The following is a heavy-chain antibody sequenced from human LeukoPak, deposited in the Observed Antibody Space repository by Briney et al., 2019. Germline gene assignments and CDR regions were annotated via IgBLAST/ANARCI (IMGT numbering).Heavy chain of an antibody. J-gene: IGHJ4*02. Sequence: GGSLRLSCAASGFTFSSYTMNWVRQSPGKGLEWVSSITSSSSSIYYADSVKGRFTISRDNAKNSLYLQMNSLRAEDTAVYYCANTKQFEYWGQGTLVTVSS. CDR2: ITSSSSSI. CDR3: ANTKQFEY. V-gene: IGHV3-21*01. CDR1: GFTFSSYT. D-gene: IGHD1-1*01.